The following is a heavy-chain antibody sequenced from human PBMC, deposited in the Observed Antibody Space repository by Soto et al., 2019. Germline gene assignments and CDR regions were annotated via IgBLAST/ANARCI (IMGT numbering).Heavy chain of an antibody. Sequence: QVQLQESGPGLVKPSQTLSLTCTVSGGSISSGGYYWSWIRQHPGKGLEWIGYIYYSGSTYYNPSPKSRVNLSVDTSKKQFSLKLSSVTGADTAVYYCARAYGSGYMDVWGQGTKVTVSS. D-gene: IGHD3-10*01. CDR3: ARAYGSGYMDV. J-gene: IGHJ6*02. V-gene: IGHV4-31*03. CDR2: IYYSGST. CDR1: GGSISSGGYY.